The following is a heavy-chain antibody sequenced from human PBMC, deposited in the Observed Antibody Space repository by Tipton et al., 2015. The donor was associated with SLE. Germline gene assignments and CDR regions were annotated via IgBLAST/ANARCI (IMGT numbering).Heavy chain of an antibody. J-gene: IGHJ4*02. D-gene: IGHD4-11*01. CDR2: VSPGGGAT. CDR1: RYTFTGYY. Sequence: QLVQSGAEVKKPGASVQISCRASRYTFTGYYIHWVRQAPGQGLEWMGRVSPGGGATDYAQNFQGRVTMTWDRSINTAYMDLSSLMPDDTAVYYCARWSYTDRDWGRGTLVTVSS. V-gene: IGHV1-2*06. CDR3: ARWSYTDRD.